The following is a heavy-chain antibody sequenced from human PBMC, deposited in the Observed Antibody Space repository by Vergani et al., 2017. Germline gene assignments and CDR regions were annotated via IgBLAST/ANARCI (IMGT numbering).Heavy chain of an antibody. CDR2: ISPGASTV. D-gene: IGHD1-1*01. Sequence: LEESGGGSVKPGGSLRLSCAASGFKFSDHYMSWIRQAPGKGLEWVSHISPGASTVSNTDSVTCLFTVSRDNDNNSLTLDMTTLRGEDTAVYYFAKKPGISTTSHYCAMDVWGQGTTVTVSS. J-gene: IGHJ6*02. V-gene: IGHV3-11*04. CDR1: GFKFSDHY. CDR3: AKKPGISTTSHYCAMDV.